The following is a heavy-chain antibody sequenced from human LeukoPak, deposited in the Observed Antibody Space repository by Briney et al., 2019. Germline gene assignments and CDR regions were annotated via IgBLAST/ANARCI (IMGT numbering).Heavy chain of an antibody. Sequence: SETLSLTCTVASGSISSTNYYWGWIRQPPGKGLEWIGNIHYTGNTYYNPSLKSRVTISVDTSKKQFPLKLSSVTAADTAVYYCARLTYYTNSWHPFDYWGQGTLVTVSS. CDR1: SGSISSTNYY. D-gene: IGHD6-13*01. CDR3: ARLTYYTNSWHPFDY. V-gene: IGHV4-39*01. J-gene: IGHJ4*02. CDR2: IHYTGNT.